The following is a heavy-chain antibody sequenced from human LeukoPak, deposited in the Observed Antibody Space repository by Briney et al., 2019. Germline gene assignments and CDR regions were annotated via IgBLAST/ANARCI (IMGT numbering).Heavy chain of an antibody. J-gene: IGHJ4*02. CDR3: ARARPAGDFDY. CDR2: INHSGST. D-gene: IGHD3-10*01. CDR1: GGSFSGYY. Sequence: SETLSLTCAVYGGSFSGYYWSWIRQPPGKGLEWIGEINHSGSTNYNPSLKSRVTISVDTSKNQFSLKLSSVTAADTAVYYCARARPAGDFDYWGQGTLVTVSS. V-gene: IGHV4-34*01.